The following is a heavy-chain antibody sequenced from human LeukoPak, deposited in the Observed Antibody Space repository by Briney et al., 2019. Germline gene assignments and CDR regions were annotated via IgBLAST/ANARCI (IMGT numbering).Heavy chain of an antibody. J-gene: IGHJ4*02. Sequence: QPGGSLRPSCAASGFTFSNYAMHWVRQAPGKGLEWVALISNDGTYKYYTNSVKGRFTISRDNSNNTLSLQIDTLRAEDTAVYYCARDPYGAYYFDYWGQGTLVTVSS. CDR2: ISNDGTYK. CDR1: GFTFSNYA. CDR3: ARDPYGAYYFDY. D-gene: IGHD4-17*01. V-gene: IGHV3-30*04.